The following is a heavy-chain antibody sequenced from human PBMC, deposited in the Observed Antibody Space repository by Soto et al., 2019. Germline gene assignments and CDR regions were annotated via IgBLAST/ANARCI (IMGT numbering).Heavy chain of an antibody. CDR1: VVSFSDYY. CDR2: INHSGST. CDR3: ARWWFGELRHWGMQV. V-gene: IGHV4-34*01. J-gene: IGHJ6*02. D-gene: IGHD3-10*01. Sequence: SETLSLTCGFYVVSFSDYYWSCIRDAPGKWLEWIGEINHSGSTNYNSSLKSRVAISVDKSKNQFSLKLTSVTAADTAMYYCARWWFGELRHWGMQVWGQRT.